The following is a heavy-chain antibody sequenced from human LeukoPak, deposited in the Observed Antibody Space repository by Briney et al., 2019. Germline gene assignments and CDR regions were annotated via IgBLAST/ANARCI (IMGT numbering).Heavy chain of an antibody. CDR3: ARRDSSGYYYFDY. CDR1: GYTFTTYW. CDR2: IYPGVSDT. Sequence: PGESLKISCKGSGYTFTTYWIGWVRQMPGKGLEWMGIIYPGVSDTRYSPSFQGQVTISADKSISTAYLQWSSLKASDTAMYYCARRDSSGYYYFDYWGQGTLVTVSS. V-gene: IGHV5-51*01. J-gene: IGHJ4*02. D-gene: IGHD3-22*01.